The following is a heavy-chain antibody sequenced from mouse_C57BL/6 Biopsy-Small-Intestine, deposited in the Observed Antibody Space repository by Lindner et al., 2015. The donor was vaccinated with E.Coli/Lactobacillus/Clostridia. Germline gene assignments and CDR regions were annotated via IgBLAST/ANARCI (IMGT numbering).Heavy chain of an antibody. V-gene: IGHV1-42*01. J-gene: IGHJ2*01. CDR2: INPSTGGA. Sequence: NWVKQSPEKSLEWIGEINPSTGGAAYNEKFRAKATLTIDKSSSTAYMQLKSLTSEDSAVYYCVRREVYYFDYWGQGTTLTVSS. CDR3: VRREVYYFDY.